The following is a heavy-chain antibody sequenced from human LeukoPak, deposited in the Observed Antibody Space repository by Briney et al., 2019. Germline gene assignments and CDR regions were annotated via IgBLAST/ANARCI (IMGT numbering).Heavy chain of an antibody. D-gene: IGHD6-13*01. CDR1: GYTFTSYA. J-gene: IGHJ4*02. Sequence: ASVKVSCKASGYTFTSYAMHWVRQAPGQRLEWMGWINAGNGNTKYPQKFQGRVTITRDTSASTAYMELSSLRSEDTAVYYCARAPELGAAAGTLDYWGQGTLVTVSS. CDR2: INAGNGNT. V-gene: IGHV1-3*01. CDR3: ARAPELGAAAGTLDY.